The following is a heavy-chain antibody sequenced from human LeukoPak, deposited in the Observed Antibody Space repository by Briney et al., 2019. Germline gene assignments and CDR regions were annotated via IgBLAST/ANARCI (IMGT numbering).Heavy chain of an antibody. D-gene: IGHD3-9*01. V-gene: IGHV3-23*01. J-gene: IGHJ4*02. CDR3: AKYPIGDWLSYFDY. CDR2: ITGSGGST. Sequence: GGSLRLSCAASGFTFSSSAISWVRQAPGKGLEWVSSITGSGGSTSYADSVKGRFTISRDNSKNTLYLQMSSLRADDTAVYYCAKYPIGDWLSYFDYWGQGAPVTVSS. CDR1: GFTFSSSA.